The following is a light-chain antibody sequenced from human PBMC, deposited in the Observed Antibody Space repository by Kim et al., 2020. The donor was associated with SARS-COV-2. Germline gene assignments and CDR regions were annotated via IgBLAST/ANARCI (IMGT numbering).Light chain of an antibody. CDR3: SSYTSSNTYV. CDR1: SSDVGGYDY. Sequence: QSALTQPASVSGSPGQSITISCTGTSSDVGGYDYVSWYQQHPGTAPKFMIFDVSKRPSGVSNRFSGSKSGNTASLTISGLQPGDDADYYCSSYTSSNTYVFGTGTKVTVL. CDR2: DVS. J-gene: IGLJ1*01. V-gene: IGLV2-14*03.